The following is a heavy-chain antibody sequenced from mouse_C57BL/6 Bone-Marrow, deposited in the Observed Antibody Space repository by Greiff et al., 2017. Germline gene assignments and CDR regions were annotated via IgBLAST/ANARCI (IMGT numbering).Heavy chain of an antibody. CDR3: AACAAWFAY. CDR2: IYPRSGNT. Sequence: QVQLQQSGAELARPGASVKLSCKASGYTFTSYGISWVKQRTGQGLEWIGEIYPRSGNTYYNEKFKGKATLTVDKSSSTAYMELRSLTSEDSAVYFCAACAAWFAYWGQGTLVTVSA. V-gene: IGHV1-81*01. CDR1: GYTFTSYG. J-gene: IGHJ3*01.